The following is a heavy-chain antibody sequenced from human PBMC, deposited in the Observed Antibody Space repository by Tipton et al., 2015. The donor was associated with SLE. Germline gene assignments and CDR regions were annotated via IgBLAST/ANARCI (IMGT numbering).Heavy chain of an antibody. Sequence: SLRLSCAASGLTFDDYAMHWVRQAPGKGLEWVSYISSSGSTIYYADSVKGRFTISRDNAKNSLYLQMNSLRAEDTAVYYCARYRSAHSPWGQGTLVTVSS. CDR1: GLTFDDYA. CDR2: ISSSGSTI. J-gene: IGHJ5*02. CDR3: ARYRSAHSP. D-gene: IGHD6-6*01. V-gene: IGHV3-48*03.